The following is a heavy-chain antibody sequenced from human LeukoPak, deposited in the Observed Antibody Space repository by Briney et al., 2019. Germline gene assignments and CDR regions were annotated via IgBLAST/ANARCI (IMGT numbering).Heavy chain of an antibody. Sequence: ASVKVSCKASGYTFTGYYMHWVRQAPGQGLEWMGWINTNTGNPTYAQGFTGRFVFSLDTSVSTAYLQISSLKAEDTAVYYCARDPHPLRYFDWLSPVYYMDVWGKGTTVTVSS. CDR3: ARDPHPLRYFDWLSPVYYMDV. J-gene: IGHJ6*03. V-gene: IGHV7-4-1*02. CDR2: INTNTGNP. D-gene: IGHD3-9*01. CDR1: GYTFTGYY.